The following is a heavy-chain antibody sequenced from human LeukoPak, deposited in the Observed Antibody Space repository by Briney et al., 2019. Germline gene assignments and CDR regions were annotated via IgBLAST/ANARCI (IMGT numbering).Heavy chain of an antibody. CDR2: INHSGST. V-gene: IGHV4-34*01. J-gene: IGHJ4*02. CDR3: ARAQYSGSCFDY. CDR1: GGSFSGYY. D-gene: IGHD1-26*01. Sequence: SETLSLTCAVYGGSFSGYYWSWIRQAPGKGLEWIGEINHSGSTNYNPSLKSRVTISVDTSKNQFSLKLSSVTAADTAVYYCARAQYSGSCFDYWGQGALVTVSS.